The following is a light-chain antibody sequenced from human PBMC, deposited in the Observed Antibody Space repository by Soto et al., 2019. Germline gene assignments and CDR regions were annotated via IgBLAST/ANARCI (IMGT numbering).Light chain of an antibody. CDR2: EVS. V-gene: IGLV2-23*02. Sequence: QSVLTQPASVYGSPGQSITISCTGTSSDVGSYNLVSWYQQHPGKAPKLMIYEVSKRPSGVSNRFSGSKSGNTASLTISGLQAEDEADYYCCSYAGSSTPLIFGTGTKVTVL. J-gene: IGLJ1*01. CDR3: CSYAGSSTPLI. CDR1: SSDVGSYNL.